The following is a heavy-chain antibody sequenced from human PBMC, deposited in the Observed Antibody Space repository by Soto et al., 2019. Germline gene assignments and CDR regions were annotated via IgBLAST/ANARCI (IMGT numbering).Heavy chain of an antibody. CDR3: ARNRADNIVGTTDPDAFDI. V-gene: IGHV4-28*01. Sequence: SETLSLTCAVSGYSISSCNWRGWIRPPPGEGLEWIGYIHYSGSDYYNPSLKSRVTMSVDTSKNQFSLKLTSVIAVDTAVYYCARNRADNIVGTTDPDAFDIWGQGTMVTVSS. D-gene: IGHD1-26*01. J-gene: IGHJ3*02. CDR2: IHYSGSD. CDR1: GYSISSCNW.